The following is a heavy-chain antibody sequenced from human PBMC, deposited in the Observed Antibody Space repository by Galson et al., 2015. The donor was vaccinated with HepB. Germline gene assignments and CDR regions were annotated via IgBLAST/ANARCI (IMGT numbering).Heavy chain of an antibody. CDR1: GYTFTSYA. CDR3: ARDPRYCSSTSCPIRPLYFDY. Sequence: SVKVSCKASGYTFTSYAMHWVRQAPGQRLEWMGWINAGNGNTKYSQKFQGRVTITRDTSASTAYMELSSLRSEDTAVYYCARDPRYCSSTSCPIRPLYFDYWGQGTLVTVSS. CDR2: INAGNGNT. J-gene: IGHJ4*02. D-gene: IGHD2-2*01. V-gene: IGHV1-3*01.